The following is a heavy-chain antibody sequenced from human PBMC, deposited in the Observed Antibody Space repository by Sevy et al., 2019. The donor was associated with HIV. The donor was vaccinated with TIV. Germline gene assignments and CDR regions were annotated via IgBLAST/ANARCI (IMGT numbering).Heavy chain of an antibody. CDR3: ARTGTMVPHFFDS. V-gene: IGHV4-61*02. Sequence: SETLSLTCTVSGDSIISGTYYWTWIRQPAGKGLEWIGRIYISGSTNYNPSLKSRVTMSVDSSKNQFSLNLSSVTAADTAVYYCARTGTMVPHFFDSWGQGTLVTVSS. CDR1: GDSIISGTYY. D-gene: IGHD1-7*01. J-gene: IGHJ4*02. CDR2: IYISGST.